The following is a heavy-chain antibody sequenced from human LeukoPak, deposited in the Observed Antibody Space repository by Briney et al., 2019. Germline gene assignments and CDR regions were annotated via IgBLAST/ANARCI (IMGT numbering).Heavy chain of an antibody. CDR3: AQDRFCSSDSCSFGTTWFDP. D-gene: IGHD2-2*01. CDR1: GFVFSDYG. J-gene: IGHJ5*02. Sequence: GGSLRLSRATSGFVFSDYGIHWVRQAPGKGLEWVAFIRYDGSDPNYPDSVKGRFTISRDNSKNMVQLQMNSLRVEDAAVYYCAQDRFCSSDSCSFGTTWFDPWGQGTLVTVSS. CDR2: IRYDGSDP. V-gene: IGHV3-30*02.